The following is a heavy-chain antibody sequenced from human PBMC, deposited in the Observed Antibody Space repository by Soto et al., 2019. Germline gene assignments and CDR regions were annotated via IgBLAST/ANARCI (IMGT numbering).Heavy chain of an antibody. V-gene: IGHV4-34*01. Sequence: SETLSLTCAVYGGSFSGYYWSWIRQPPGKGLEWIGEINHSGSTNYNPSLKSRVTISVDTSKNQFSLKLSSVTAADTAVYYCARRKVPAARSRVRGWFDPWGQGTLVTVSS. J-gene: IGHJ5*02. D-gene: IGHD2-2*01. CDR2: INHSGST. CDR3: ARRKVPAARSRVRGWFDP. CDR1: GGSFSGYY.